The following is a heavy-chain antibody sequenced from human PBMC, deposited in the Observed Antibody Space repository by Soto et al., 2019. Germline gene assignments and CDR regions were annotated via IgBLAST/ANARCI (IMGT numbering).Heavy chain of an antibody. D-gene: IGHD2-15*01. J-gene: IGHJ6*03. CDR3: ARWDMVVVAATFYYYYYMDV. V-gene: IGHV3-21*01. Sequence: GGSLRLSCAASGFTFSSYSMNWVRQAPGKGLEWVSSISSSSSYIYYADSVKGRFTISRDNAKNSLYLQMNSLRAEDTAVYYCARWDMVVVAATFYYYYYMDVWGKGTTVTVSS. CDR1: GFTFSSYS. CDR2: ISSSSSYI.